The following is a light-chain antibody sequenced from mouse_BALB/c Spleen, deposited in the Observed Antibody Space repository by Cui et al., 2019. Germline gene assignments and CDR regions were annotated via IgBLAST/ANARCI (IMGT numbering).Light chain of an antibody. V-gene: IGKV4-68*01. J-gene: IGKJ2*01. Sequence: QIVLTQSPALMSASPGETDTMTCSASSSVSYMYWYQQKPRSSPKPWIYLTSNLASGVPARFSGSGSGTSYSLTISSMEAEDAATYYCQQWSSNPPTFGGGTKLEIK. CDR2: LTS. CDR3: QQWSSNPPT. CDR1: SSVSY.